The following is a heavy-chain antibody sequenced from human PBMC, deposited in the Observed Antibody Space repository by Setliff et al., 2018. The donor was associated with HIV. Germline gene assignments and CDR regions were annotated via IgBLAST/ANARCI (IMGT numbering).Heavy chain of an antibody. J-gene: IGHJ4*02. CDR1: GFTLSDYY. V-gene: IGHV3-72*01. Sequence: GSLRLSCAVSGFTLSDYYMDWVRQAPGKGLEGVGRTRNKANGYITEYGASVQGRFTISRDNSKDSLSLQMNNLKAEDTAVYYCVRAAAGLDIWSQGIRVTVSS. CDR2: TRNKANGYIT. CDR3: VRAAAGLDI.